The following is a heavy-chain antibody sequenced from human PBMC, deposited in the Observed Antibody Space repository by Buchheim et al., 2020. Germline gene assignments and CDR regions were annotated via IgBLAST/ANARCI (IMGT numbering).Heavy chain of an antibody. CDR2: ISSSSYI. CDR3: ARDRHYDFWSGRHYLDY. D-gene: IGHD3-3*01. J-gene: IGHJ4*02. CDR1: GFTFSSYS. V-gene: IGHV3-21*01. Sequence: EVQLVESGGGLVKPGGSLRLSCAASGFTFSSYSMNWVRQAPGKGLEWVSSISSSSYIYYADSVKGRFTISSDNAKNSLYLQMNSLRAEDTAVYYCARDRHYDFWSGRHYLDYWGQGTL.